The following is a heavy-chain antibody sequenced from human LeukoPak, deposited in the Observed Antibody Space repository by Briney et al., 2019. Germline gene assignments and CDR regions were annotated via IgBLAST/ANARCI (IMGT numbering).Heavy chain of an antibody. V-gene: IGHV3-21*01. CDR3: ARDYYDSSGSLYYYYGMDV. J-gene: IGHJ6*02. CDR1: GFTFSSYS. Sequence: GGSLRLSCAASGFTFSSYSMNWVRQAPGKGLEWVSSISSSSSYIYYADSVKGRFTISRDNAKNSLYLQMNSLRAEDTAVYYCARDYYDSSGSLYYYYGMDVWGQGTTVTVSS. CDR2: ISSSSSYI. D-gene: IGHD3-22*01.